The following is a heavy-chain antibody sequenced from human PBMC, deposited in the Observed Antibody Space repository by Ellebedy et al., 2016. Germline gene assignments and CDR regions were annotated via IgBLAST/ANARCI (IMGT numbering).Heavy chain of an antibody. D-gene: IGHD3-3*01. CDR2: IDPSDSYT. V-gene: IGHV5-10-1*01. Sequence: GESLKISCKGSGYGFTSYWIGWVRQMPGKGLEWMGRIDPSDSYTNYSPSFQGHVTISADKSISTAYLQWSSLKASDTAMYYCARFRGENYYYYYGMDVWGQGTTVTVSS. J-gene: IGHJ6*02. CDR1: GYGFTSYW. CDR3: ARFRGENYYYYYGMDV.